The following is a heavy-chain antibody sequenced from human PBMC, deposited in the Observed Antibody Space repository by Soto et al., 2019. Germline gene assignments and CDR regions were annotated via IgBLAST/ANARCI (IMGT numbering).Heavy chain of an antibody. CDR2: IIPIFGTA. CDR1: GGTFSSYA. CDR3: ARVTVTTPEYYYYGIDV. Sequence: SVKVSCKASGGTFSSYAISWVRQAPGQGLEWMGGIIPIFGTANYAQKFQGRVTITADESTSTAYMELSSLRSEDTAVYYCARVTVTTPEYYYYGIDVWGQGTTVTVSS. V-gene: IGHV1-69*13. D-gene: IGHD4-4*01. J-gene: IGHJ6*02.